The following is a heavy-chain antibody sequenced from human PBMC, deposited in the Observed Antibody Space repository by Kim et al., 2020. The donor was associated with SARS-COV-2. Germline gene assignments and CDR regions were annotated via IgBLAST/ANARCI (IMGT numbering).Heavy chain of an antibody. CDR3: AREQEYGMDV. V-gene: IGHV4-34*01. Sequence: STNYNPSLKSRVTISVDTSKHQFSLKLSSVTAADTAVYYCAREQEYGMDVWGQGTTVTVSS. J-gene: IGHJ6*02. CDR2: ST.